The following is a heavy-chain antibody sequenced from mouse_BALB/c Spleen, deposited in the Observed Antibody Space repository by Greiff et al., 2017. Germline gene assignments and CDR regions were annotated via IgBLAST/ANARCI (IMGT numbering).Heavy chain of an antibody. Sequence: EVMLVESGAELVKPGASVKLSCTASGFNIKDTYMHWVKQRPEQGLEWIGRIDPANGNTKYDPKFQGKATITADTSSNTAYLQLSSLTSEDTAVYYCARTGVEDAMDYGGQGTSVTVSS. V-gene: IGHV14-3*02. CDR3: ARTGVEDAMDY. J-gene: IGHJ4*01. CDR1: GFNIKDTY. CDR2: IDPANGNT. D-gene: IGHD1-1*01.